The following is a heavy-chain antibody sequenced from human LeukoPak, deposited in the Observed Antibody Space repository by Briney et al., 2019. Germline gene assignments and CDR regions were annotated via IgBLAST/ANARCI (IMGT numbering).Heavy chain of an antibody. Sequence: ASVKVSCKASGYTFTSYDINWVRQATGQGLEWMGWMNPNSGNTGYAQKLQGRVTMTTDTSTSTAYMELRSLRSDDTAVYYCARDGSSSSGFDYWGQGTLVTVSS. V-gene: IGHV1-8*01. CDR2: MNPNSGNT. D-gene: IGHD6-6*01. CDR3: ARDGSSSSGFDY. CDR1: GYTFTSYD. J-gene: IGHJ4*02.